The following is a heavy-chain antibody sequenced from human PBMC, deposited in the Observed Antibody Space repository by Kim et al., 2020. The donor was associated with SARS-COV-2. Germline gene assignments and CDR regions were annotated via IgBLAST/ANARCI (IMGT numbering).Heavy chain of an antibody. Sequence: SETLSHTCTVSGGSISSSSYYWGWIRQPPGKGLEWIGSIYYSGSTYYNPSLKSRVTISVDTSKNQFSLKLSSVTAADTAVYYCASRIVGATRWGQGTLVTVSS. D-gene: IGHD1-26*01. CDR3: ASRIVGATR. J-gene: IGHJ4*02. V-gene: IGHV4-39*01. CDR1: GGSISSSSYY. CDR2: IYYSGST.